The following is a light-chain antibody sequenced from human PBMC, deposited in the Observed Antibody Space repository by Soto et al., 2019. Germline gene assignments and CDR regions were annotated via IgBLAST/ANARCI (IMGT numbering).Light chain of an antibody. Sequence: SVLTQPASVSGSPGQSITISCTGTNSDLGAYDYVSWYQQHPGKAPRLLIYEVFNRPSGVSDRFSGSKSANTASLTISGLQADDEADYYCSSYTASSARVFGPGTKVTVL. V-gene: IGLV2-14*01. CDR1: NSDLGAYDY. CDR2: EVF. CDR3: SSYTASSARV. J-gene: IGLJ1*01.